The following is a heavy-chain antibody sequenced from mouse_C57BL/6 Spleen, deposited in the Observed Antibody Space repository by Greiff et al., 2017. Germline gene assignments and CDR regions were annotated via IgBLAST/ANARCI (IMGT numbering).Heavy chain of an antibody. CDR1: GYTFTGYW. Sequence: QVQLQQSGAELMKPGASVKLSCKATGYTFTGYWIAWVKQRPGHGLEWIGEILPGSGSTNYNEKFKGKATFTADTSSNTAYMKLSSLTSEDSAIYYCAREDIYYGNYDAMDYWGQGTSVTVSS. J-gene: IGHJ4*01. V-gene: IGHV1-9*01. CDR2: ILPGSGST. D-gene: IGHD2-1*01. CDR3: AREDIYYGNYDAMDY.